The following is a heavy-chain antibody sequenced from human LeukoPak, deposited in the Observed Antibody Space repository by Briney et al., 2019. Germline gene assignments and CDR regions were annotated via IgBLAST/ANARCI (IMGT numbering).Heavy chain of an antibody. CDR2: ISGSSTYI. D-gene: IGHD1-14*01. V-gene: IGHV3-21*04. CDR3: ARHRTPRSYYYYYMDV. Sequence: GGSLRLSCAASGFTFSSYSMNWVRQAPGKGLEWVSSISGSSTYIYYADSVKGRFTISRDNAKNSLYLQMNSLRAEDTALYYCARHRTPRSYYYYYMDVWGKGTTVTVSS. CDR1: GFTFSSYS. J-gene: IGHJ6*03.